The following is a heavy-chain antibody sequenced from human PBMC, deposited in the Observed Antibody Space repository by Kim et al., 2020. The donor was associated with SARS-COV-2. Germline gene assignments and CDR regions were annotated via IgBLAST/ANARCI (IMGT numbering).Heavy chain of an antibody. Sequence: KGRFTISRDNAKNSLDLQMNSLRAEDTAVYYCAREGVTMVRGVYYYYGMDVWGQGTTVTVSS. CDR3: AREGVTMVRGVYYYYGMDV. J-gene: IGHJ6*02. D-gene: IGHD3-10*01. V-gene: IGHV3-48*03.